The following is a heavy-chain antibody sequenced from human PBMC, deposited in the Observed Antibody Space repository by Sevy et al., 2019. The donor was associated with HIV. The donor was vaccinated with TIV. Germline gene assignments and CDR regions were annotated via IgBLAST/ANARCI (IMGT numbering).Heavy chain of an antibody. J-gene: IGHJ3*02. D-gene: IGHD1-1*01. V-gene: IGHV3-30-3*01. CDR1: GFTFSSYA. CDR2: ISYDGSNK. CDR3: AREGTAGKASDAFDI. Sequence: GGSLRLSCAASGFTFSSYAMHWVRQAPGKGLEWVAVISYDGSNKYYADSVKARFTISRDNSKNTLYLQMNSLRAEDTAVYYCAREGTAGKASDAFDIWGQGTMVTVSS.